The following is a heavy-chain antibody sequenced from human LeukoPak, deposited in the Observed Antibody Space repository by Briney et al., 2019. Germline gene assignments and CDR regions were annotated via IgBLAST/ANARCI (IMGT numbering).Heavy chain of an antibody. Sequence: SVKVSCKASGGTFSSYAISWVRQAPGQGPEWMGGIIPIFGTANYAQKFQGRVTITADESTSTAYMELSSLRSEDTAVYYCARDRRDYYDILTGYYDYWGQGTLVTVSS. CDR1: GGTFSSYA. V-gene: IGHV1-69*13. CDR2: IIPIFGTA. J-gene: IGHJ4*02. CDR3: ARDRRDYYDILTGYYDY. D-gene: IGHD3-9*01.